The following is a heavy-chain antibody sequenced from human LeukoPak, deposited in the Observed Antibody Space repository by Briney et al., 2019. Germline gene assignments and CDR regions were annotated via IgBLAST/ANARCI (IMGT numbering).Heavy chain of an antibody. CDR3: ARDRNWNDAFDI. CDR2: INPSGGST. D-gene: IGHD1-1*01. Sequence: ASVKVSCKASGYTFTSYYMHWVRQAPGQGLEWMGIINPSGGSTSYAQKFQGRVTMTRDMSTSTAYMELSRLRSDDTAVYYCARDRNWNDAFDIWGQGTMVTVSS. CDR1: GYTFTSYY. J-gene: IGHJ3*02. V-gene: IGHV1-46*01.